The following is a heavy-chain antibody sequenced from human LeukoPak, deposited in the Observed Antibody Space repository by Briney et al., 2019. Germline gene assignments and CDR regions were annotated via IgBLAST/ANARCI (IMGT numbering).Heavy chain of an antibody. J-gene: IGHJ4*02. CDR1: GCTFNNYG. CDR2: IRYDGSNT. Sequence: GGSLRLSCAASGCTFNNYGMHWVRQAPGKGLELVAFIRYDGSNTYYADSVKGRFTISRDNSKNTLYLHMNRLRAEDTAVYYCAKDPNRYDSSIYYCAYWGQGTLVTVSS. D-gene: IGHD3-22*01. CDR3: AKDPNRYDSSIYYCAY. V-gene: IGHV3-30*02.